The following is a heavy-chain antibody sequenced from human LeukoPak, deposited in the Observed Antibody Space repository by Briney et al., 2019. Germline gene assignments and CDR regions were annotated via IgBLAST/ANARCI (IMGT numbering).Heavy chain of an antibody. J-gene: IGHJ5*02. V-gene: IGHV3-23*01. CDR1: GFTFSTYA. Sequence: PPGGSLRLSCTASGFTFSTSGFTFSTYAMNWVRQAPGKGLEWVSAINGRGYNSYYADSVKGRFTISRDNSKSTIYVQMASRRGEDKVIYYWAKDCVAQGFNLFDLWGQGTLVTVST. CDR3: AKDCVAQGFNLFDL. CDR2: INGRGYNS. D-gene: IGHD2-21*01.